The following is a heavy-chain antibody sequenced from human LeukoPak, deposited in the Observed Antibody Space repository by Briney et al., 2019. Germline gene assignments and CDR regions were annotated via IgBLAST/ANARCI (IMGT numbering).Heavy chain of an antibody. J-gene: IGHJ4*02. V-gene: IGHV3-23*01. CDR2: ISGSGGST. Sequence: GGSLRLSCAASGLTFSRHAMSWVRQAPGKGLEWVSAISGSGGSTYYADSVKGRFTISRDNSKNTLYLQMNSLRAEDTAVYYCAKDRGQWLVRPTDFDYWGQGTLVTVSS. CDR3: AKDRGQWLVRPTDFDY. CDR1: GLTFSRHA. D-gene: IGHD6-19*01.